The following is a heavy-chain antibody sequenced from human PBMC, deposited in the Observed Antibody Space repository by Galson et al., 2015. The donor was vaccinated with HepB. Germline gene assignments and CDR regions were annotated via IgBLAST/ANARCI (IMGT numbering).Heavy chain of an antibody. CDR3: ARDSSGDSSDHNWFDP. J-gene: IGHJ5*02. CDR2: INPSGGST. Sequence: SVKVSCKASGYTFTSYYMHWVRQAPGQGLEWMGIINPSGGSTSYAQKFQGRVTMTRDTSTSTVYMELSSLRSEDTAVYYCARDSSGDSSDHNWFDPWGQGTLVTVSS. V-gene: IGHV1-46*01. CDR1: GYTFTSYY. D-gene: IGHD3-22*01.